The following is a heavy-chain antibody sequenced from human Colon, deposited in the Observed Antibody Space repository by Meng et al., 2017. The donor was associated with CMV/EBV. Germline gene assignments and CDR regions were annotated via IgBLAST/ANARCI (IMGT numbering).Heavy chain of an antibody. CDR1: GYNFAKHW. D-gene: IGHD2-8*01. CDR2: VYPGDSDA. CDR3: ARDNGLRRFDS. Sequence: GESLKISCQASGYNFAKHWIGWVRQMPGKGLEWMGIVYPGDSDARLSPPFLGQVIISADKSINTAYLQWSSLRASDTAVYYCARDNGLRRFDSWGQGTPVTVSS. J-gene: IGHJ4*02. V-gene: IGHV5-51*01.